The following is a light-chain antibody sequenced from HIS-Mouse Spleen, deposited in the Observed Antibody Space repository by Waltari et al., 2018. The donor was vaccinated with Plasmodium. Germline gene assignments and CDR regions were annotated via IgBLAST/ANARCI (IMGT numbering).Light chain of an antibody. J-gene: IGLJ3*02. CDR2: RNN. Sequence: QSVLTQPPSASGTPGQRVTISCSGSSSNIGSNYVYWYQQLPGTAPKLLIYRNNQRPSGFPDRFSGFKSGTAASLAISGLRSEDEADYYCAAWDDSLSGWVFGGGTKLTVL. CDR1: SSNIGSNY. V-gene: IGLV1-47*01. CDR3: AAWDDSLSGWV.